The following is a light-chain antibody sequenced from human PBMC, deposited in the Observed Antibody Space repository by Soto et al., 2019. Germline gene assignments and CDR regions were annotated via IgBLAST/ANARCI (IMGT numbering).Light chain of an antibody. CDR1: SSDVGGYDY. Sequence: QSALTQPASASGSPGQSVTISCTGTSSDVGGYDYVSWYQQHPGKAPKLMIFEVSKRPSGVPDRFSGSKSGNTASLTVSGLEAEEDAYYYCSSTAGSNILVFGGGTKLTVL. CDR2: EVS. J-gene: IGLJ2*01. V-gene: IGLV2-8*01. CDR3: SSTAGSNILV.